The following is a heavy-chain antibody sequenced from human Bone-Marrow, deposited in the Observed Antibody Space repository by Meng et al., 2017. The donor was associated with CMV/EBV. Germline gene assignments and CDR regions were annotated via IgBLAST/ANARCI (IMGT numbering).Heavy chain of an antibody. V-gene: IGHV1-2*02. CDR2: INPNSGGT. CDR3: ARDMGNCSSTSCKTSYYYYGMDV. Sequence: ASVKVSCKASGYTFIDYYMYWVRQAPGQGLEWMGWINPNSGGTNYAQKFQGRVTMTRDTSISTAYMELSRLRSDDTAVYYCARDMGNCSSTSCKTSYYYYGMDVWGQGTTVTVSS. D-gene: IGHD2-2*01. CDR1: GYTFIDYY. J-gene: IGHJ6*02.